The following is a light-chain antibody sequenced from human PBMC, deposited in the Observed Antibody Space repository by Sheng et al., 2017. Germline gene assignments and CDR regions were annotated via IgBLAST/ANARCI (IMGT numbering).Light chain of an antibody. CDR3: QHYYSYPWT. J-gene: IGKJ1*01. Sequence: IRMTQSPSSFSASTGDRVTITCRASQGITNNLAWFQQKPGKAPKLLIYDGSTLQSGVPSRFSGSGSGTDFTLTISSLQSEDFATYYCQHYYSYPWTFGQGTEVEV. V-gene: IGKV1-8*01. CDR1: QGITNN. CDR2: DGS.